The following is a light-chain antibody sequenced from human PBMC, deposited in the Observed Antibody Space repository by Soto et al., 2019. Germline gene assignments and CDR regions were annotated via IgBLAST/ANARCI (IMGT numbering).Light chain of an antibody. Sequence: QSALTQPPSASGSPGQSVTISCTGTSSDVGGYKYVSWYQQHPGKAPKLLIYGNSNRPSGVPDRFSGSKSGTSASLAITGLQAEDEADYYCQSYDSSLSGYVVFGGGTQLTVL. CDR1: SSDVGGYKY. J-gene: IGLJ2*01. CDR2: GNS. CDR3: QSYDSSLSGYVV. V-gene: IGLV2-8*01.